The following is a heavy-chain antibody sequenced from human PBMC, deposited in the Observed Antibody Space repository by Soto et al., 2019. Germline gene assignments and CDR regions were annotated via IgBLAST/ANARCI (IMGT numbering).Heavy chain of an antibody. V-gene: IGHV1-2*02. J-gene: IGHJ6*02. Sequence: XSVKVSCKASGYTFTCYYMHWVRQAPGKCLEWMGWINPTSGGTNYAQKFQGRVTMTRDTSISTAYMELSRLRSDDTAVYYCARAGIAAAGSGVFAMDVSGQGTTVTVSS. D-gene: IGHD6-13*01. CDR2: INPTSGGT. CDR3: ARAGIAAAGSGVFAMDV. CDR1: GYTFTCYY.